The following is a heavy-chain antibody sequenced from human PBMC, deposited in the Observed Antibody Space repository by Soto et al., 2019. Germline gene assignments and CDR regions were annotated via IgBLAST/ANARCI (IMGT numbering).Heavy chain of an antibody. V-gene: IGHV4-59*01. Sequence: PSETLSLTCTVSGGSISSYYWSWIRQPPGKGLEWIGYIYYSVSTNYNPSLKSRVTISVDTSKNQFSLKLSSVTAADTAVYYCARGGLWFGELLLNYWGQGTVVTVS. D-gene: IGHD3-10*01. CDR3: ARGGLWFGELLLNY. CDR1: GGSISSYY. J-gene: IGHJ4*02. CDR2: IYYSVST.